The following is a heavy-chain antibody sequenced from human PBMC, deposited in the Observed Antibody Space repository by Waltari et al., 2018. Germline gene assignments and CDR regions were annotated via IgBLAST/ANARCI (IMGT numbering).Heavy chain of an antibody. J-gene: IGHJ4*02. CDR3: ARGGLELRGEDY. CDR1: GYTSTSYD. V-gene: IGHV1-8*03. D-gene: IGHD3-10*01. Sequence: QVQLVQSGAEVKKPGASVKVSCKASGYTSTSYDINWVRQATGQGLGWMGWXXXXXXXXXXAQKFQGRVTIXRNTSISTAYMELSSLRSEDTAVYYCARGGLELRGEDYWGQGTLVTVSS. CDR2: XXXXXXXX.